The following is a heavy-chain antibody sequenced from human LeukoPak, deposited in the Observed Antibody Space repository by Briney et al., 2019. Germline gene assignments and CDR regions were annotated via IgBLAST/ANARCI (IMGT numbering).Heavy chain of an antibody. V-gene: IGHV4-59*01. J-gene: IGHJ4*02. CDR1: GCSIRSYY. D-gene: IGHD6-19*01. CDR2: IYYSGST. Sequence: NASETLSLTCTVSGCSIRSYYWSWIRQPPGKGLEWIGYIYYSGSTNYNPSLKSRVTISVDTSKNQFSLNLSSVTAADTAVYYCARVLPYSSGWGVDYWGQGTLVTVSS. CDR3: ARVLPYSSGWGVDY.